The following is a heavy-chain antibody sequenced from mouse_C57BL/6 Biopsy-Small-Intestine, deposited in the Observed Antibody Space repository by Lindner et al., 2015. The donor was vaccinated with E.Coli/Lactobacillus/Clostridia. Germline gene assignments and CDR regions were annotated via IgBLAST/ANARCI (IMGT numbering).Heavy chain of an antibody. V-gene: IGHV5-17*01. D-gene: IGHD1-1*01. CDR2: ISGGSSTI. CDR3: ARKHYYGSNYFDY. CDR1: GFTFSDYG. J-gene: IGHJ2*01. Sequence: VQLQESGGGLVKPGGSLRLSCAASGFTFSDYGMHWVRQAPEKGLEWVAYISGGSSTIYYADTVKGRFTISRDNAKQTLFLQMTSLRSEDTAMYYCARKHYYGSNYFDYWGQGTTLTVSS.